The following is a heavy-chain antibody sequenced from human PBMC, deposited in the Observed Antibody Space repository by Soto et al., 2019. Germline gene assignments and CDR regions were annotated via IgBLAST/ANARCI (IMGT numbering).Heavy chain of an antibody. CDR3: ARHTSMGEWLPYYYYYMDV. Sequence: SETLSLACTVSGGSISSYYWSWIRQPPGKGLEWIGYIYYSGSTNYNPSLKSRVTISVDTSKNQFSLKLSSVTAADTAVYYCARHTSMGEWLPYYYYYMDVWGKRTTVTGSS. J-gene: IGHJ6*03. V-gene: IGHV4-59*08. D-gene: IGHD3-16*01. CDR2: IYYSGST. CDR1: GGSISSYY.